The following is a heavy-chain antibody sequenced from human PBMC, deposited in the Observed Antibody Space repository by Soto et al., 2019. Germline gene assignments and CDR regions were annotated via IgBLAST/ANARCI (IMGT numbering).Heavy chain of an antibody. CDR2: IYYSGST. J-gene: IGHJ4*02. V-gene: IGHV4-39*01. D-gene: IGHD1-20*01. Sequence: PSETLSLTCTVSGGSISSSSYYWGWIRQPPGKGLEWIGSIYYSGSTYYNPSLKSRVTISVDTSKNQFSLKLSSVTAADTAVYYCARLKDVYVYYFDYWGQGTLVTVPS. CDR1: GGSISSSSYY. CDR3: ARLKDVYVYYFDY.